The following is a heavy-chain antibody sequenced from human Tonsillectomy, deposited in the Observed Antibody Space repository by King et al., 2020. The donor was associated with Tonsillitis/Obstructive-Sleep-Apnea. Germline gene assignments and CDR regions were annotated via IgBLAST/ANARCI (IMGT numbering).Heavy chain of an antibody. J-gene: IGHJ1*01. V-gene: IGHV1-18*01. CDR3: ARPVFDYGDYVYFQH. CDR2: ISAYNGNT. D-gene: IGHD4-17*01. Sequence: QLVQSGAEVKKPGASVKVSCKASGYTFTSYDISWVRQAPGQGLEWMGWISAYNGNTNYAQKLQGRVTMTTDTSTSTAYMELRSLRSDDTAVYYCARPVFDYGDYVYFQHWGRAPWSPSPQ. CDR1: GYTFTSYD.